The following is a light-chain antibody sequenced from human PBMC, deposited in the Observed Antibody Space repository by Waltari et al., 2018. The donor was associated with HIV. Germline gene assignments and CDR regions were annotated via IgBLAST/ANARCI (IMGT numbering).Light chain of an antibody. CDR1: QSPSNNY. CDR3: QLVFT. Sequence: IVLTQSPGTMSLSTGQRVTRSCRASQSPSNNYLAWYQQKPGQAPRLLIYGASIRASGIPDRFSGSGSGTDFTLTISRLEPEDFAVYFCQLVFTFGPGTKLDI. V-gene: IGKV3-20*01. CDR2: GAS. J-gene: IGKJ3*01.